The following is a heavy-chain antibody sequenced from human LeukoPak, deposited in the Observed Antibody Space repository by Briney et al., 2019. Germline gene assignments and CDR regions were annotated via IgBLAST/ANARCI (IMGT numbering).Heavy chain of an antibody. CDR1: GYTFTRYG. J-gene: IGHJ5*02. V-gene: IGHV1-18*01. D-gene: IGHD6-6*01. CDR3: ARDLDSSSSRWFDP. CDR2: ISAYNGNT. Sequence: ASVKVSCKASGYTFTRYGISWVRQAPGQGLEWRGWISAYNGNTHYAQKLQGRVTMTTDTSTSTAYMELRSLRSDDTAVYYCARDLDSSSSRWFDPWGQGTLVTVSS.